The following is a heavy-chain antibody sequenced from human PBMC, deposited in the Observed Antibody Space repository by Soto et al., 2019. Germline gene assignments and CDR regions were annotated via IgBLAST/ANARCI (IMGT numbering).Heavy chain of an antibody. V-gene: IGHV4-34*01. CDR1: GGSFSGYH. CDR2: INHSGNT. Sequence: TLSLTCAVYGGSFSGYHWSWIRQPPGKGLEWIGEINHSGNTSYNPSLKSRVTISVDTSKNQFSLKLSSVTAADTAVYYCARGVRYCSSTSCYYYYYYGMDVWGQGTTVTVSS. CDR3: ARGVRYCSSTSCYYYYYYGMDV. D-gene: IGHD2-2*01. J-gene: IGHJ6*02.